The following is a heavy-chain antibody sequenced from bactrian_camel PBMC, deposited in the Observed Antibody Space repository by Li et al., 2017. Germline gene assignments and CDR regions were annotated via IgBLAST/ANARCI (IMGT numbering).Heavy chain of an antibody. CDR1: GFTYSSGT. D-gene: IGHD2*01. CDR3: ATEGSWLPPSD. J-gene: IGHJ4*01. CDR2: INSGGGST. V-gene: IGHV3S31*01. Sequence: VQLVESGGGLVQSGGSLRLSCAASGFTYSSGTMGWFRQAPGKGLEWVSAINSGGGSTYYADSVKGRFTISRDNAKNTLYLQMNSLKTEDTAMYYCATEGSWLPPSDWGQGTQVTVS.